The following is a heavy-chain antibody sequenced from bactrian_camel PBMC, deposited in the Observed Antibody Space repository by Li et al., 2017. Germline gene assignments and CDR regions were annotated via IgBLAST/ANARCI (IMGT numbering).Heavy chain of an antibody. V-gene: IGHV3S1*01. Sequence: HVQLVESGGGSVQAGGSLRLACVASGYGYCLYDVTWYRQAPGKEREGVAAVSTQSQATRYADSVKGRFTISRDTTGNTLYLQMNSLQPEDTAMYYCAADRSRLRCQTMQFDIRGQGTQVTVS. CDR1: GYGYCLYD. D-gene: IGHD4*01. CDR2: VSTQSQAT. J-gene: IGHJ4*01. CDR3: AADRSRLRCQTMQFDI.